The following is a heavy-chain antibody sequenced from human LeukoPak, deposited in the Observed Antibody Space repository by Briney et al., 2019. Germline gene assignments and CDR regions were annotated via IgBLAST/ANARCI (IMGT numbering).Heavy chain of an antibody. CDR1: GGTFSSYA. D-gene: IGHD1-14*01. CDR3: ARAAQVSDAFDI. J-gene: IGHJ3*02. V-gene: IGHV1-69*05. Sequence: ASVKVSCKASGGTFSSYAISWVRQAPGQGLEWMGGIIPIFGTANYAQKFQGRVTITTDESTSTAYMELSSLRCEDTAVYYCARAAQVSDAFDIWGQGTMVTVSS. CDR2: IIPIFGTA.